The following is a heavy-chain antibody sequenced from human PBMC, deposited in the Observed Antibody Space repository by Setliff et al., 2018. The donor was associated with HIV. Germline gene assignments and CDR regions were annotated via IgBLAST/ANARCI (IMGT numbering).Heavy chain of an antibody. J-gene: IGHJ4*02. CDR2: IYTSGST. V-gene: IGHV4-61*02. D-gene: IGHD5-18*01. CDR1: GGSISSGGYY. Sequence: SETLSLTCTVSGGSISSGGYYWSCIRQPAGKGLEWIGRIYTSGSTNYNPSLKSRLTISVDTSKNQFSLTLSSVTAADTAVYYCAREIPYSFGYYFDYWGQGTLVTVSS. CDR3: AREIPYSFGYYFDY.